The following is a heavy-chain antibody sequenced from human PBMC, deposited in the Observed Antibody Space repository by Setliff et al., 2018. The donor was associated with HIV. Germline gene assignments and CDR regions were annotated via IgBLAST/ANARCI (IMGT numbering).Heavy chain of an antibody. J-gene: IGHJ4*02. CDR1: GYTFTSYG. Sequence: ASVNVSCKASGYTFTSYGISWVRQAPGQGLEWMGWISAYNGNTNYAQKLQGRVTMTTDTSTSTAYMELRSLRSDDTAVYYCARCMGRPDVSDYGDYVDYWGQGTLVTVSS. CDR3: ARCMGRPDVSDYGDYVDY. CDR2: ISAYNGNT. V-gene: IGHV1-18*01. D-gene: IGHD4-17*01.